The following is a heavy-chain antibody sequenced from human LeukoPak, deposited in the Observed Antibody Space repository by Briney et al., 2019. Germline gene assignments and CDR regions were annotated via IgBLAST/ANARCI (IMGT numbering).Heavy chain of an antibody. Sequence: ASETQSLTCSVSGGPITEYYWSWIRQPPGKGLEWIGYIYHTGSTNYNPSLKSRVTMSVDTSRNQFSLKLVSVTAADTAVYYCARDRGSTGYYYLDSWGQGILVTVSS. CDR2: IYHTGST. D-gene: IGHD6-19*01. CDR3: ARDRGSTGYYYLDS. J-gene: IGHJ4*02. V-gene: IGHV4-59*01. CDR1: GGPITEYY.